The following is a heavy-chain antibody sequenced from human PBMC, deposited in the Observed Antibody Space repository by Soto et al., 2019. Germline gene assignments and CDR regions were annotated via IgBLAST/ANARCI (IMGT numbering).Heavy chain of an antibody. V-gene: IGHV3-30*03. CDR2: ISYDGRHE. J-gene: IGHJ6*03. CDR1: GFTFSNYA. CDR3: ARRTAAAHYMDV. Sequence: QVQLVESGGGVVQPGRSLRLSCAASGFTFSNYAMFWVRQSPGEGLEWVAVISYDGRHEDYVDSVKGRFTISRDNSKDTLYLQMDSLKAEDTAVYYCARRTAAAHYMDVWGKGTTVTVSS. D-gene: IGHD6-13*01.